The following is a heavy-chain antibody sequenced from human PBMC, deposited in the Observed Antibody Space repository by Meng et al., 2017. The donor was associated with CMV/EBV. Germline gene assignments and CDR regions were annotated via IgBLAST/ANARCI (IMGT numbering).Heavy chain of an antibody. Sequence: GESLKISCAASGFTFSDYYMSWIRQAPGKGLERVSYISSSGSTIYYADSVKGRFTISRDNAKNSLYLQMNSLRAEDTAVYYCARGGSYDFWSGGYFDYWGQGTLVTVSS. J-gene: IGHJ4*02. CDR2: ISSSGSTI. D-gene: IGHD3-3*01. V-gene: IGHV3-11*04. CDR3: ARGGSYDFWSGGYFDY. CDR1: GFTFSDYY.